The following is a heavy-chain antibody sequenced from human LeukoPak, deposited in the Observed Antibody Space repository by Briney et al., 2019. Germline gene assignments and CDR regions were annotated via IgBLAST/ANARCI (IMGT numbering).Heavy chain of an antibody. J-gene: IGHJ5*02. CDR3: ARGRFYDNSDYWFDP. CDR2: TYYRSKWYN. V-gene: IGHV6-1*01. D-gene: IGHD3-22*01. CDR1: GDSVSSSSAA. Sequence: SQTLSLTCAIPGDSVSSSSAAWSWIRQSPSRGLEWLGRTYYRSKWYNDSAVSVKSRITISPDTSKNQFSLQLNSMTPEDTAVYYCARGRFYDNSDYWFDPWGQGTLVTVSS.